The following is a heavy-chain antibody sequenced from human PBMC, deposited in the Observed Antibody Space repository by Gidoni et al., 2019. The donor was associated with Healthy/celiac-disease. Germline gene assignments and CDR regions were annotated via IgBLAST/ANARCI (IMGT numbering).Heavy chain of an antibody. CDR2: IYYSGST. D-gene: IGHD3-3*01. CDR3: AISGGTIFGGVDY. CDR1: GGSISSSSYY. J-gene: IGHJ4*02. Sequence: QLQLQESGPGLVKPSETLSLTCTVSGGSISSSSYYWGWIRQPPGKGLEWIGSIYYSGSTYYNPSLKSRVTISVDTSKNQFSLKLSSVTAADTAVYYCAISGGTIFGGVDYWGQGTLVTVSS. V-gene: IGHV4-39*07.